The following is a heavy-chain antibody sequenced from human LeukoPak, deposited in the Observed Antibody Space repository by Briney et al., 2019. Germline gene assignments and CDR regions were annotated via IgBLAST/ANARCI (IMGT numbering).Heavy chain of an antibody. CDR2: IYHTGST. CDR1: GGSISTNNW. CDR3: ARLEVVTTANWFDP. Sequence: SETLSLTCAVSGGSISTNNWWSWVRQPPGKGLEWIGEIYHTGSTNYSPSLRSRVTMSIDKSNNQFSLNLDSVTAADTAVYYCARLEVVTTANWFDPWGQGTLVTVSS. J-gene: IGHJ5*02. D-gene: IGHD2-21*02. V-gene: IGHV4-4*02.